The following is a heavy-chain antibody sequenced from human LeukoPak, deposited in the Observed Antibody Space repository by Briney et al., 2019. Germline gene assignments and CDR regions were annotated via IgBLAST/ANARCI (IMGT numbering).Heavy chain of an antibody. V-gene: IGHV4-59*01. CDR1: GGSISNYY. CDR2: IHYSGST. CDR3: AGSSAWYARSF. Sequence: SETLSLTCTVSGGSISNYYWSWIRQPPGKGLEWIGYIHYSGSTQYNPSLKSRVTLSVDTSKNQFSLRLNSVTAADTAVYYCAGSSAWYARSFWGQGTLVTVSS. J-gene: IGHJ4*02. D-gene: IGHD6-19*01.